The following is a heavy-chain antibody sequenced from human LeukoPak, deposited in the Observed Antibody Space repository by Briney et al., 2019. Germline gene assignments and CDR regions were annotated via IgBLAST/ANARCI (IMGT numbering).Heavy chain of an antibody. J-gene: IGHJ4*02. CDR1: GGTFSSYA. CDR3: YYRVSSGYLT. CDR2: INPNSGGT. V-gene: IGHV1-2*06. D-gene: IGHD3-22*01. Sequence: ASVKVSCKASGGTFSSYAISWVRQAPGQGLEWMGRINPNSGGTYYAQKFQGRVSMTRDTSISTAYMELSSLRSNDTAVYYCYYRVSSGYLTWGQGTLVAVSS.